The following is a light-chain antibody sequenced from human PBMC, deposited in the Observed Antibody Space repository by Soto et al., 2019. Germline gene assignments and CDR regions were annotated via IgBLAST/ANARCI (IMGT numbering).Light chain of an antibody. J-gene: IGLJ2*01. V-gene: IGLV1-40*01. Sequence: QSVLTQPPPVSVAPGQRVTISCTGSSSNIGAGYDVHWYQQLPGPAPKLLIYGNSNRPSGVPDRFSGSKSGTSASLAITGLQAEDEADYYCQAYDGSLSGVVFGGGTKVTVL. CDR2: GNS. CDR3: QAYDGSLSGVV. CDR1: SSNIGAGYD.